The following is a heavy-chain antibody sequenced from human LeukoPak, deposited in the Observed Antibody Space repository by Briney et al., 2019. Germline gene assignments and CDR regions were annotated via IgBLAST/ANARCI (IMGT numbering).Heavy chain of an antibody. CDR1: GGSISSNNW. CDR3: ARGVGIQLWLPKVYCYGMDV. J-gene: IGHJ6*02. Sequence: PSETLSLTCAVSGGSISSNNWWSWVRQPPGKGLEWTGEIYHSGSTNYNPSLKSRVTISVDKSKNQFSLKLSSVTAADTAVYYCARGVGIQLWLPKVYCYGMDVWGQGTTVTVSS. D-gene: IGHD5-18*01. CDR2: IYHSGST. V-gene: IGHV4-4*02.